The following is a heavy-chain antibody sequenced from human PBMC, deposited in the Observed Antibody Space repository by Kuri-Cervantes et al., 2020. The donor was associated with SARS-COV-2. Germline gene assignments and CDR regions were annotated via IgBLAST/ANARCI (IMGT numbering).Heavy chain of an antibody. CDR2: IDWDDDK. J-gene: IGHJ4*02. CDR3: ARSRDAYNLFDY. CDR1: GFSLSTTGMC. V-gene: IGHV2-70*01. Sequence: SGPTLAKPTQTLTLTCSFSGFSLSTTGMCVSWIRQPPGKPLEWLALIDWDDDKYYSTSLKTRLTISKDTSKNQVVLAMTNMDPVDTATYYCARSRDAYNLFDYWGQGTLVTVSS. D-gene: IGHD5-24*01.